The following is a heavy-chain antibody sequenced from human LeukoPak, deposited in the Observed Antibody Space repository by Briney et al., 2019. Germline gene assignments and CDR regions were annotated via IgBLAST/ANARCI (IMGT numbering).Heavy chain of an antibody. CDR2: ISYDGSNK. V-gene: IGHV3-30*18. CDR3: AELGITMIGGV. Sequence: GGSLRLSCVASGFTFSRYGMHWVRQAPGKGLEWVAVISYDGSNKYYADSVKGRFTISRDNSKNTLYLQMNSLRGEGTAVYYCAELGITMIGGVWGKGTTVTISS. J-gene: IGHJ6*04. CDR1: GFTFSRYG. D-gene: IGHD3-10*02.